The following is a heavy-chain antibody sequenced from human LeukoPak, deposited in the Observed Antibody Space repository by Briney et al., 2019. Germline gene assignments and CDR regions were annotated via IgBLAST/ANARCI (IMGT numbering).Heavy chain of an antibody. CDR3: ARDYDFWKGPVYDY. V-gene: IGHV3-11*01. CDR2: ISSSGSTI. D-gene: IGHD3-3*01. CDR1: GFTFSDYY. J-gene: IGHJ4*02. Sequence: GGSLRLSCAASGFTFSDYYMSWIRQAPGKGLEWVSYISSSGSTIYYADSVKGRFTISRDNAKNSLYLQMNSPRAEDTAVYYCARDYDFWKGPVYDYWGQGTLVTVSS.